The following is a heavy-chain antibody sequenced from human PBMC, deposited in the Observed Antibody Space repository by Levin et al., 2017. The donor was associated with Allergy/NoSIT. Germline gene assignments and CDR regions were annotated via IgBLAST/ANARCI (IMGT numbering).Heavy chain of an antibody. CDR1: GFTFSSYG. V-gene: IGHV3-33*01. J-gene: IGHJ6*03. CDR3: ARVLRFYYYYYMDV. CDR2: RGEEGEKK. D-gene: IGHD5-12*01. Sequence: SCAASGFTFSSYGMHWVRQAPGKGREGGAGRGEEGEKKEDVDYGTVLFTISRDNSKNTLYLQMNSLRAEDTAVYYCARVLRFYYYYYMDVWGKGTTVTVSS.